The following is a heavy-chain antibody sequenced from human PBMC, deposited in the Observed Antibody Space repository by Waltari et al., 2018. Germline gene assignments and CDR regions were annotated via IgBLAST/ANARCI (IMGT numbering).Heavy chain of an antibody. J-gene: IGHJ6*02. Sequence: QVQLVQSGAEVKKPGSSVKVSCKASGGTFSSYAISWVRQATGQGLEWMGGSIPICGTANYAQKFQGSVTITADESTSPAYMELSSLRAEDMAVYYCARAGGAGVWTPYYYGMDVWGQGTTVTVSS. CDR3: ARAGGAGVWTPYYYGMDV. CDR1: GGTFSSYA. CDR2: SIPICGTA. V-gene: IGHV1-69*13. D-gene: IGHD3-10*01.